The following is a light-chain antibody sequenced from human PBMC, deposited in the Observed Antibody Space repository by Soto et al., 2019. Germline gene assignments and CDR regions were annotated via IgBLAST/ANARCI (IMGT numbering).Light chain of an antibody. CDR2: DAS. J-gene: IGKJ4*01. V-gene: IGKV1-33*01. Sequence: DIQMTQSPSSLPASVADRLTITCQASQDISNYLNWYQQKPGKAPKLLIYDASNLETGIPSRFSGSGSGTDFTFTISSLQPEDIATYYCQQYDNLPPLTSGGGTKVDIK. CDR3: QQYDNLPPLT. CDR1: QDISNY.